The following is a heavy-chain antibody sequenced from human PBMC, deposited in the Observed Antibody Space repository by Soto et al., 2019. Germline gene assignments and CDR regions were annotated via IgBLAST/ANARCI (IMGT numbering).Heavy chain of an antibody. D-gene: IGHD3-22*01. J-gene: IGHJ3*02. Sequence: SETLSLTCSVSGGSISSSSYYWGWIRQPPGKGLEWIGSISYSGNTYYSPSLKSRVTISVDTSKNHLSLELSSVTATDTAVYYCARLPYYDTPPVTFDIWGQGAMVTVSS. CDR2: ISYSGNT. V-gene: IGHV4-39*02. CDR3: ARLPYYDTPPVTFDI. CDR1: GGSISSSSYY.